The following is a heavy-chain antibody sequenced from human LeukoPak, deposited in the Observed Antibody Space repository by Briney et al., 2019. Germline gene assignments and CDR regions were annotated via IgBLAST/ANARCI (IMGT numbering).Heavy chain of an antibody. J-gene: IGHJ4*02. Sequence: GGTLRLSCAASGFTFSSYGMSWVRRAPGKGLEWVSGISGSGGSTYYADSVRGRFTISRDNSKNTLYLQSNSLRAEDTAVYYCAKTPLSGSRLEFFDYWGQGTLVTVSS. D-gene: IGHD3-10*01. CDR3: AKTPLSGSRLEFFDY. CDR2: ISGSGGST. CDR1: GFTFSSYG. V-gene: IGHV3-23*01.